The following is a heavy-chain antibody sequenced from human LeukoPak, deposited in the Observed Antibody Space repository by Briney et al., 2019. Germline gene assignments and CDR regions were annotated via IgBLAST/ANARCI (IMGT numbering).Heavy chain of an antibody. V-gene: IGHV1-8*01. J-gene: IGHJ5*02. Sequence: ASVKVSCKASGYTFTSYDINWVRQATGQGLEWMGWMNPNSGNTGYAQKFQGRVTMTRNTSISTAYMELSSLRSEDTAVYYCARGELLLWFGELSWFDPWGQGTLVTVSS. CDR2: MNPNSGNT. CDR3: ARGELLLWFGELSWFDP. CDR1: GYTFTSYD. D-gene: IGHD3-10*01.